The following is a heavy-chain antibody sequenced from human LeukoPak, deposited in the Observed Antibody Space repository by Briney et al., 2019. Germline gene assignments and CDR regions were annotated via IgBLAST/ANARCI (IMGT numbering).Heavy chain of an antibody. CDR2: INWNGGST. V-gene: IGHV3-20*01. D-gene: IGHD2-15*01. J-gene: IGHJ3*02. CDR3: ARSGRYCSGGNCYSGAFDI. CDR1: GFTFDDYG. Sequence: GGSLRLSCAASGFTFDDYGMSWVRQAPGKGLEWVSGINWNGGSTGYADSMKGRFTISRDNAKNSLYLQMNSLRAEDTALYHCARSGRYCSGGNCYSGAFDIWGQGTMVTVSS.